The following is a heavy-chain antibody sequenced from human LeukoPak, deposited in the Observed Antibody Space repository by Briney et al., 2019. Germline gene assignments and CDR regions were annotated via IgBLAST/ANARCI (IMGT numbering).Heavy chain of an antibody. D-gene: IGHD3-22*01. V-gene: IGHV4-4*07. J-gene: IGHJ6*03. CDR2: IYGSGIT. Sequence: SETLSLTCTVSGGSIISNYWSWIRQSAGTGLEWIGRIYGSGITDYNPSLKSRVTMSLDTSRKQLSLRLTSVTAADTAVYYCARLKFYDSTGYSPGYYMDVWGKGTTVSVFS. CDR1: GGSIISNY. CDR3: ARLKFYDSTGYSPGYYMDV.